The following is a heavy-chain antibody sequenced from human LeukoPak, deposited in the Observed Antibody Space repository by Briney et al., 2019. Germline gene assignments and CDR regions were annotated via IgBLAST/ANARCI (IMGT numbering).Heavy chain of an antibody. V-gene: IGHV1-3*01. CDR1: GYTFTSYY. D-gene: IGHD3-3*01. CDR2: INAGNGNT. Sequence: ASVKVSCKASGYTFTSYYMHWVRQAPGQRLEWMGWINAGNGNTKYSQKFQGRVTITRDTSASTAYMELSSLRSEDTAVYYCARESDFWVVRELGCGDVWGQGTTVTVSS. J-gene: IGHJ6*02. CDR3: ARESDFWVVRELGCGDV.